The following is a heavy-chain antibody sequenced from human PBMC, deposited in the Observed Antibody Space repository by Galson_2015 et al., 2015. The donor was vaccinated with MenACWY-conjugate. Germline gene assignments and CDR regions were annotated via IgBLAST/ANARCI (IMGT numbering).Heavy chain of an antibody. CDR3: ATAGAWTHHFDS. Sequence: SLRLSCAASGFTVSSNYVSWVRQAPGKGLEWVSVIYSGGSTYYADSVKGRFTISRDNSKNTLYLQMNSLRAPDTPPSYPATAGAWTHHFDSWGKGTLVTVSS. CDR1: GFTVSSNY. D-gene: IGHD5-18*01. CDR2: IYSGGST. J-gene: IGHJ5*01. V-gene: IGHV3-53*01.